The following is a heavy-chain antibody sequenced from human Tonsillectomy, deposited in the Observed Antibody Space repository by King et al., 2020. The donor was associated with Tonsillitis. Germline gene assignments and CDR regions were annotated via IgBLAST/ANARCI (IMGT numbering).Heavy chain of an antibody. CDR2: IDPSDAYT. J-gene: IGHJ1*01. Sequence: VQLVESGAEVKKPGESLRISCKVSGYSFPSYWNSWVRQMPGKGLEGRGRIDPSDAYTNYGPSFEGHVTISADHSTATAYLQWSSLKASDTAMYDGARANLGMTTVPPFHKWGQGTLVTVSS. V-gene: IGHV5-10-1*03. CDR1: GYSFPSYW. D-gene: IGHD4-17*01. CDR3: ARANLGMTTVPPFHK.